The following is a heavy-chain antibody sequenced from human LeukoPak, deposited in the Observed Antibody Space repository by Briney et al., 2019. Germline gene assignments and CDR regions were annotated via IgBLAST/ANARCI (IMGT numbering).Heavy chain of an antibody. J-gene: IGHJ4*02. Sequence: ASVKVSCKAFGYTFTGYYLHWVRQATGQGLEWMGWMNPNSGNTGYAQEFQGRVTMTRGTSITTAYMELSSLRSEDTAAYYCARVPRDDYSNLHDYWGQGTLVTVSS. CDR1: GYTFTGYY. V-gene: IGHV1-8*02. D-gene: IGHD4-11*01. CDR3: ARVPRDDYSNLHDY. CDR2: MNPNSGNT.